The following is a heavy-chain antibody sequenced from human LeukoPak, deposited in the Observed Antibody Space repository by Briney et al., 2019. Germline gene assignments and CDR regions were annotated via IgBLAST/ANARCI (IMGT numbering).Heavy chain of an antibody. CDR1: GGTFSTYS. D-gene: IGHD3-10*01. Sequence: GASVKVSCKASGGTFSTYSFCWVRQAPGQGLEWMGGIIPIFGQANYAPKFQGRVTMTADETTSTAYMELSNLRSDDTAVYYCARDLVRGIKDGDYWGQGTLVTVSS. J-gene: IGHJ4*02. CDR2: IIPIFGQA. V-gene: IGHV1-69*13. CDR3: ARDLVRGIKDGDY.